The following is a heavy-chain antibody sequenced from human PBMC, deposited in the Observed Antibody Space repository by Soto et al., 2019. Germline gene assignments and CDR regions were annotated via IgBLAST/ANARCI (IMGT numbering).Heavy chain of an antibody. D-gene: IGHD3-22*01. V-gene: IGHV4-39*01. J-gene: IGHJ3*01. CDR3: VRHRGYYDSSAGYSDSFDF. CDR1: GDSFSSTNYY. CDR2: IYNSGCT. Sequence: PSETLSLTCTVSGDSFSSTNYYWGWIRQPPGKGLKWTGSIYNSGCTDSKTSHKSRVTISVDTSKNQLSLYLSSVTAADTTVYYFVRHRGYYDSSAGYSDSFDFWGQGTMVSVS.